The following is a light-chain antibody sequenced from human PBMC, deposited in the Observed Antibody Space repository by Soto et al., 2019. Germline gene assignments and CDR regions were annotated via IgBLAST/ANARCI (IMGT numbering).Light chain of an antibody. V-gene: IGKV1-39*01. CDR2: AAS. CDR3: QQSYSMPGT. Sequence: DIQMTQSQSSLSASVGDRVTITCRASQSISSYLNWYQQKPGKAPKLLIYAASSLQSGVPSRFSGSGSGTDFTLTISSLQPEDFATYYCQQSYSMPGTFGQGTNVDIK. CDR1: QSISSY. J-gene: IGKJ1*01.